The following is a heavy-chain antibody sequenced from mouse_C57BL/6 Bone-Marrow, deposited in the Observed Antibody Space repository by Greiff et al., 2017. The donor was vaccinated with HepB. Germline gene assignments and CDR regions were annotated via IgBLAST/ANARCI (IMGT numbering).Heavy chain of an antibody. CDR1: GYTFTSYW. Sequence: QVQLQQPGTELVKPGASVKLSCKASGYTFTSYWMHWVKQRPGQGLEWIGNINPSNGGTNYNEKFKSKATLTVDKTSSTAYMQLSSLTSEDSAVYNCARSPYDYDNYAMDYWGQGTSVTVSS. V-gene: IGHV1-53*01. CDR2: INPSNGGT. CDR3: ARSPYDYDNYAMDY. J-gene: IGHJ4*01. D-gene: IGHD2-4*01.